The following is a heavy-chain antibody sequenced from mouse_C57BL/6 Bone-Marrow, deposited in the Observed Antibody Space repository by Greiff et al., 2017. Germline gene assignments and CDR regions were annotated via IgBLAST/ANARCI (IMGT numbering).Heavy chain of an antibody. CDR2: IYPRSGNT. CDR3: ARSAYYGVGRDY. V-gene: IGHV1-81*01. D-gene: IGHD1-1*01. J-gene: IGHJ2*01. Sequence: QVQLQQSGAELARPGASVKLSCKASGYNFTSYGISWVKQRTGQGLEWIGEIYPRSGNTYYNEKFKGKATLTADKSSSTAYMELRSLTSEDSAVYFGARSAYYGVGRDYWGQGTTLTVSS. CDR1: GYNFTSYG.